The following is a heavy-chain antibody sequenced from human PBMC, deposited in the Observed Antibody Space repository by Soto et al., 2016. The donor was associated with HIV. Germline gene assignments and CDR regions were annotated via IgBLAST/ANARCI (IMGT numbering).Heavy chain of an antibody. CDR1: GFTFSSYS. CDR2: ISSSSSYI. Sequence: EVQLVESGGGLVKPGGSLRLSCAASGFTFSSYSMNWVRQAPGKGLEWVSSISSSSSYIYYADSVKGRFTISRDNAKNSLYLQMNSLRAEDTAVYYCARDLRQQSEDDAFDIWGQGTMVTVSS. J-gene: IGHJ3*02. D-gene: IGHD6-13*01. CDR3: ARDLRQQSEDDAFDI. V-gene: IGHV3-21*01.